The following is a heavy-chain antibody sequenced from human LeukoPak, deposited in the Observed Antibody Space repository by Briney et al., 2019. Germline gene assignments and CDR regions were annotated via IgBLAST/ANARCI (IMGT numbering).Heavy chain of an antibody. J-gene: IGHJ4*02. CDR2: INQSGST. CDR1: GGSFSYYY. D-gene: IGHD6-13*01. CDR3: ASRRAAAGMGDLVY. Sequence: SETLSLTCAVYGGSFSYYYWSWIRQPPGKGLEWIGEINQSGSTNYNPSLKSRVTISLDTSKNQFSLKVTSVTAADTAVYYCASRRAAAGMGDLVYWGQGTLVTVSS. V-gene: IGHV4-34*01.